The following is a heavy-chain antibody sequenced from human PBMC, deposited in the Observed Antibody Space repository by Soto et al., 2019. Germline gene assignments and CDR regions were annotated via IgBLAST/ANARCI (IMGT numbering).Heavy chain of an antibody. V-gene: IGHV3-9*01. J-gene: IGHJ4*02. D-gene: IGHD3-22*01. Sequence: GGSLRLSCAASGFTFDDYDMHWVRQAPGKGLEWVSGISWNSGSIGYADSVKGRFTISRDNAKNSLYLQMNSLRAEDTALYYCAKASLLYDSSAIMAPLDYWGQGTLVTVSS. CDR1: GFTFDDYD. CDR2: ISWNSGSI. CDR3: AKASLLYDSSAIMAPLDY.